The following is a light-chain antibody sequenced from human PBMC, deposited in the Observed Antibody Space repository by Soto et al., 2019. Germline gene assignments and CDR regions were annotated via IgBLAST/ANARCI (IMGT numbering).Light chain of an antibody. Sequence: EIVLTQSPGTLSLSPGERATLSCRASQSVSSNYITWYQQKPGQAPRLLIYDAYSRATGIPDRFSGGGSGTDFTLTISRLEPEDFAVYYCQQFSSYPLTFGGGTKVDIK. CDR3: QQFSSYPLT. J-gene: IGKJ4*01. V-gene: IGKV3-20*01. CDR1: QSVSSNY. CDR2: DAY.